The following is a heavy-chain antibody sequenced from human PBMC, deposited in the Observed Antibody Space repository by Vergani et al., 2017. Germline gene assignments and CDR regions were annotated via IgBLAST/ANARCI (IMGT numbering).Heavy chain of an antibody. J-gene: IGHJ3*01. D-gene: IGHD3-3*02. Sequence: QVLLQDSGPGLVKPSETLSLTCNLSGDSLTRYLWSWLRQSPGKELQWIGYISPRGDTSDAPSFRRRVSMSIDSSTNQFSMKLASVTTADTAVYFCARDVRAVSPFFARSCDVWGPGTLVA. V-gene: IGHV4-4*08. CDR2: ISPRGDT. CDR1: GDSLTRYL. CDR3: ARDVRAVSPFFARSCDV.